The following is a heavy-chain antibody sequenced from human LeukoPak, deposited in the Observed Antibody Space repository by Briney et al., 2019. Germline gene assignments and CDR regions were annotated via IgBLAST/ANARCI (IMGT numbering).Heavy chain of an antibody. CDR3: AKDGGLWVSAHWGDS. V-gene: IGHV3-23*01. CDR1: GFSFSSYT. J-gene: IGHJ4*02. Sequence: GGSLRLSCAASGFSFSSYTMSWVRQAPGKGLEWVSTITTSDGNTYYADSVKGRFTVSRDNSKNTLFLQMNSLRAEDTAVYYCAKDGGLWVSAHWGDSWGRGTLVTVSS. CDR2: ITTSDGNT. D-gene: IGHD7-27*01.